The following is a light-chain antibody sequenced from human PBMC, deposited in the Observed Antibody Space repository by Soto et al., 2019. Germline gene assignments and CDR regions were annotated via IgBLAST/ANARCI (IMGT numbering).Light chain of an antibody. J-gene: IGKJ1*01. CDR1: QTISSW. CDR2: KAS. CDR3: QQYGSSPWT. V-gene: IGKV1-5*03. Sequence: DIRMTQSPSTLSGSVGDRVTITCRASQTISSWLAWYQQKPGKAPKLLIYKASTLKSGVPSRFSGSGSGTEFTLTISSLQPDDFATYHCQQYGSSPWTFGQGTKVDIK.